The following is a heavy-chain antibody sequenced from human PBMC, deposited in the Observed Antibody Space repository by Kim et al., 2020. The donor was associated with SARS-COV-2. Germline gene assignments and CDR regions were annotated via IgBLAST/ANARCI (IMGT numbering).Heavy chain of an antibody. D-gene: IGHD6-13*01. CDR2: INNDGIST. Sequence: GGSLRLSCAASGFTFSSYWMHWVRQAPGKGLVWVSRINNDGISTNYADSVKGRFTMSRDNAKNTLYLQMNSLRAEDTAVYYCARGAAGASLPYYFDSWGQGTLVTVSS. V-gene: IGHV3-74*01. CDR3: ARGAAGASLPYYFDS. CDR1: GFTFSSYW. J-gene: IGHJ4*02.